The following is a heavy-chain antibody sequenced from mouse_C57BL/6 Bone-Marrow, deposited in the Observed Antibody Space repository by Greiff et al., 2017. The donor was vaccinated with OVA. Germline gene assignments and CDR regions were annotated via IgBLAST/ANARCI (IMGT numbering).Heavy chain of an antibody. CDR2: IDPEDGET. V-gene: IGHV14-2*01. Sequence: VQLKESVAELVRPGASVKLSCTASGFNIKDYYMHWVKQRTEQGLEWIGRIDPEDGETKYAPKFQGKATITADTSSNTAYLQLSSLTSEDTAVYYCARWWLQRSYYAMDYWGQGTSVTVSS. CDR1: GFNIKDYY. CDR3: ARWWLQRSYYAMDY. D-gene: IGHD1-1*02. J-gene: IGHJ4*01.